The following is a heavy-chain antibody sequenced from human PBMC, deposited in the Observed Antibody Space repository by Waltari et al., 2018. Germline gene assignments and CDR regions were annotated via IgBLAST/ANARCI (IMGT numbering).Heavy chain of an antibody. CDR3: TRQREGGSPRQGSYYYYYMDV. V-gene: IGHV3-73*01. D-gene: IGHD2-15*01. J-gene: IGHJ6*03. Sequence: AYAASVKGRFTISRDDSKNTAYLQMNSLKTEDTAVYYCTRQREGGSPRQGSYYYYYMDVWGKGTTVTVSS.